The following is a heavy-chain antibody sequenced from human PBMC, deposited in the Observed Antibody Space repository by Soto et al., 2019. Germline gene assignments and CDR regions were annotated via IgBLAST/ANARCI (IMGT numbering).Heavy chain of an antibody. CDR2: ISYVGRN. D-gene: IGHD3-3*01. CDR3: ARVKGSGYDIVGLDY. CDR1: GGSISRGDYF. J-gene: IGHJ4*02. Sequence: PSETLSLTCTVSGGSISRGDYFWIWIRQPPGKGLEWIWYISYVGRNYYNPSLKSRVTISVDTSKNQFSLTLTYVTASDTAVYYCARVKGSGYDIVGLDYWGQGTLVTVSS. V-gene: IGHV4-30-4*01.